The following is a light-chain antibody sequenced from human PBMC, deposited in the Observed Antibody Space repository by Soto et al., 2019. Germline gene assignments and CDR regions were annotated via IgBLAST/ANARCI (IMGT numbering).Light chain of an antibody. Sequence: ETVMTQYTATLSVSPGEPYPLSCRASQNVYTNLAWYQQKPGQAIRLVLYGASTRATGVTARFSGSESGTEFTITISSLQSEDFAVYYCQPYNTWPITVGPGTRLEIK. CDR3: QPYNTWPIT. CDR1: QNVYTN. CDR2: GAS. V-gene: IGKV3-15*01. J-gene: IGKJ5*01.